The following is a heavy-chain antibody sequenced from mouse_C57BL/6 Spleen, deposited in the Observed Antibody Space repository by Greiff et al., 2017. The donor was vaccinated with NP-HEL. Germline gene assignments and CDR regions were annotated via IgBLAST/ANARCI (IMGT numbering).Heavy chain of an antibody. CDR1: GYTFTSYW. D-gene: IGHD2-5*01. J-gene: IGHJ2*01. V-gene: IGHV1-55*01. Sequence: QVHVKQPGAELVKPGASVKMSCKASGYTFTSYWITWVKQRPGQGLEWIGDIYPGSGSTNYNEKFKSKATLTVDTSSSTAYMQLSSLTSEDSAVYYCAREGYYSNYGFDYWGQGTTLTVSS. CDR2: IYPGSGST. CDR3: AREGYYSNYGFDY.